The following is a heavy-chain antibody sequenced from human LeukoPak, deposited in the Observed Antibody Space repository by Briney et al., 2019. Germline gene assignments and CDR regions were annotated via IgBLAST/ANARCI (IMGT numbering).Heavy chain of an antibody. D-gene: IGHD6-6*01. CDR1: GGTFSSYT. CDR2: IIPILGIA. Sequence: ASVKVSCKASGGTFSSYTISWVRQAPGQGLEWMGRIIPILGIANYAQKFQGRVTITADNSTSTGYMELSSLRSEDTAVYYCARFIASSSSGFYYMDVWGKGTTVTVSS. CDR3: ARFIASSSSGFYYMDV. V-gene: IGHV1-69*02. J-gene: IGHJ6*03.